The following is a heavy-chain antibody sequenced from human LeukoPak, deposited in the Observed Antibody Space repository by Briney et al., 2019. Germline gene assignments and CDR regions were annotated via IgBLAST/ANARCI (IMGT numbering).Heavy chain of an antibody. D-gene: IGHD5-12*01. J-gene: IGHJ3*02. V-gene: IGHV4-61*08. CDR3: ARDSSEIVAGYDRAFDI. Sequence: SETLSLTCTVSGGSISSGGYYWSWIRQHPGKGLEWIGYIYYSGSTNYNPSLKSRVTISVDTSKNQFSLKLSSVTAADTAVYYCARDSSEIVAGYDRAFDIWGQGTMVTVSS. CDR2: IYYSGST. CDR1: GGSISSGGYY.